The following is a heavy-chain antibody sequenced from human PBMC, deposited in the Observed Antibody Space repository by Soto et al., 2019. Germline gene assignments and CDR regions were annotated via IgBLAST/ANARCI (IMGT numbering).Heavy chain of an antibody. Sequence: PSETLSLTCTVSGGSISSYYWSWIRQPPGKGLEWIGYIYYSGSTNYNPSLKSRVTISVDTSKNQFSLKLSSVTAADTAVYYCARQNYYGSGSHYYYYYYMDVWGKGTTVTVS. D-gene: IGHD3-10*01. J-gene: IGHJ6*03. V-gene: IGHV4-59*01. CDR2: IYYSGST. CDR1: GGSISSYY. CDR3: ARQNYYGSGSHYYYYYYMDV.